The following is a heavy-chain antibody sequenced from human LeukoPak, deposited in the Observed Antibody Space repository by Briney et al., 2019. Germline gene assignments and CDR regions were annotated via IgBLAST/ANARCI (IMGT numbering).Heavy chain of an antibody. V-gene: IGHV3-48*04. CDR2: ISTSSGTR. J-gene: IGHJ4*02. Sequence: PGGSLRLSCAASGFTFSRNNMNWVRQAPGKGLEWISYISTSSGTRYYADSVKGRFTISRDNAKNSLYLQMNSLKTEDTAVYYCTSEGDYWGQGTLVTVSS. CDR3: TSEGDY. CDR1: GFTFSRNN.